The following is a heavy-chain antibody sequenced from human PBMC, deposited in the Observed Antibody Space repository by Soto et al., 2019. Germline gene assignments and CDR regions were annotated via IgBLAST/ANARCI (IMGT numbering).Heavy chain of an antibody. CDR3: TRCGIRYHSIGYYLGIDGMDV. D-gene: IGHD3-22*01. V-gene: IGHV1-69*05. Sequence: QVQLVQSGAEVKKPESSVRVSCKASGGTFNSYAITWVRQAPGQGLEWMGGTIPMFGTTNYAEKFQGRVTXSXAXSXXTAHMELSSRRSEDTAVYYCTRCGIRYHSIGYYLGIDGMDVWGQGTTVIVSS. J-gene: IGHJ6*02. CDR1: GGTFNSYA. CDR2: TIPMFGTT.